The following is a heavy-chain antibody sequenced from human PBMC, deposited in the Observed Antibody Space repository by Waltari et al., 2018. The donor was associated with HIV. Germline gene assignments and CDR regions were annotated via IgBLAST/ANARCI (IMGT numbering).Heavy chain of an antibody. J-gene: IGHJ6*02. D-gene: IGHD1-1*01. V-gene: IGHV3-30-3*01. CDR2: ISYNETNK. Sequence: QVQVVESGGAVVQPGRSLRLSCAASGFTCSIYAMHWVRQAPGKGLVWVAVISYNETNKFYGDSVKGRFTISRDNSKNTLYLQMNSLRAEDTAVYYCARIGTYYDMDVWGQGTTVTVSS. CDR3: ARIGTYYDMDV. CDR1: GFTCSIYA.